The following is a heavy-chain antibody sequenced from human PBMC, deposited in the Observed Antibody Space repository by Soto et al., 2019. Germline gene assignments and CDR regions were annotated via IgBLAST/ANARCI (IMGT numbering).Heavy chain of an antibody. Sequence: EVQLVESGGGLIQPGGSLRLSCAASGFTVSSNYMSWVRQAPGKGLEWVSVIYSGGSTYYEDSVKGRFTISRDNSKNTLYLKMNSLGAEDTAVYYCARDHLVWTAAGTYYYGMDVWGQGTTVTVSS. CDR2: IYSGGST. CDR3: ARDHLVWTAAGTYYYGMDV. CDR1: GFTVSSNY. V-gene: IGHV3-53*01. J-gene: IGHJ6*02. D-gene: IGHD6-13*01.